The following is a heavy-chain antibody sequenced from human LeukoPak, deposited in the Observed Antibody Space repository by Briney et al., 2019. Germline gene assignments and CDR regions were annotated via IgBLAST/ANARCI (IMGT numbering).Heavy chain of an antibody. CDR3: ARAGIQLWVSFDY. D-gene: IGHD5-18*01. V-gene: IGHV1-69*05. Sequence: ASVKVSCKASRGTFSSYAISWVRQAPGQGLEWMGMIIPIFGTANYAQKFQGRVTITTDESTSTAYMELSSLRSEDTAVYYCARAGIQLWVSFDYWGQGTLVTVSS. CDR1: RGTFSSYA. CDR2: IIPIFGTA. J-gene: IGHJ4*02.